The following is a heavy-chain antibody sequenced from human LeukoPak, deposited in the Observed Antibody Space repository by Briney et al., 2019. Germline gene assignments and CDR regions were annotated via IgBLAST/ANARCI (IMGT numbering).Heavy chain of an antibody. Sequence: SGGSLILSCAGSGFIFNNYAMHWVRQPPGKGLEWVSGISWNSGTIDYADSVRGRFTISRDNAKNSLYLQMDSLRVEDTAFYYCAKDNRRHYTSGPNPDSLHWGQGALVTVSS. CDR1: GFIFNNYA. J-gene: IGHJ4*02. CDR3: AKDNRRHYTSGPNPDSLH. D-gene: IGHD6-19*01. V-gene: IGHV3-9*01. CDR2: ISWNSGTI.